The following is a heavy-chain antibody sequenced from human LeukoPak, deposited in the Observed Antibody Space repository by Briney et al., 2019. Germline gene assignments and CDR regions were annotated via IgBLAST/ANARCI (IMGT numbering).Heavy chain of an antibody. CDR2: ISGSGAST. V-gene: IGHV3-23*01. CDR3: AQIPFRSGDYHFDY. D-gene: IGHD3-3*01. J-gene: IGHJ4*02. CDR1: GFTFSSYA. Sequence: GGSLRLSCAASGFTFSSYAMSWVRQTPVKGLEWVSTISGSGASTYYADSVKGRFTVSRDNSKNTLHLQMKSLRAADTAVYYCAQIPFRSGDYHFDYWGQGTLLTVSS.